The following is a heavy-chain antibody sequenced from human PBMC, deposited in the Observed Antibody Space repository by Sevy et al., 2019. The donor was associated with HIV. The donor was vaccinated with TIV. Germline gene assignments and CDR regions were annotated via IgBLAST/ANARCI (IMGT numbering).Heavy chain of an antibody. CDR3: ARAYSSWFGTVHY. V-gene: IGHV3-30-3*01. Sequence: GGSLRLSCAASGFIFSTYSMHWVRQAPGKGLEWVAAISYDGNNKYYADSVKGRFTISRDNPKNTLFLQVNGLRPEETAVYYCARAYSSWFGTVHYWGQGTLVTVSS. J-gene: IGHJ4*02. CDR2: ISYDGNNK. CDR1: GFIFSTYS. D-gene: IGHD6-13*01.